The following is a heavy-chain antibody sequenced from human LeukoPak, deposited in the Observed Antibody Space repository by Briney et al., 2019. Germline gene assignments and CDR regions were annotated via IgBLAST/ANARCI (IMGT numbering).Heavy chain of an antibody. CDR3: AREGGSGYCSSTSCYNDY. V-gene: IGHV4-34*01. J-gene: IGHJ4*02. CDR1: GGSFSGYY. CDR2: INHSGST. D-gene: IGHD2-2*02. Sequence: PSETLSLTCAVYGGSFSGYYWSWIRQPPGKGLEWIGEINHSGSTNYNPSLKSRVTISVDTSKNQFSLKLSSVTAADTAVYYCAREGGSGYCSSTSCYNDYWGQGTLVTVSS.